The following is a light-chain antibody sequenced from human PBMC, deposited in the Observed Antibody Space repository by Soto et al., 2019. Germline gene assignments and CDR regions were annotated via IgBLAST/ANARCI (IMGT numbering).Light chain of an antibody. Sequence: EIVMTQSPATLSVSQGDRATLSCRVSQSISSNLAWYRQKPGQAPRLLIYGASTRATGIPARFSGSGSGTEFTLTVSSLQPEDFATYYCLQDHDDSWTFGQGTKVDIK. CDR2: GAS. J-gene: IGKJ1*01. V-gene: IGKV3-15*01. CDR1: QSISSN. CDR3: LQDHDDSWT.